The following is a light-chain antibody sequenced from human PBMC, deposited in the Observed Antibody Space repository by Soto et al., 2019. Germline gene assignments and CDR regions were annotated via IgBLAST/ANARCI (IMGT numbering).Light chain of an antibody. CDR1: QRIGSN. CDR3: QQRSNWPPLT. Sequence: EIVLTQSPVTLSVSPGERATLSCTASQRIGSNLAWYQQKPGQAPRLLIYGASTRATGIPDTFSGTGSATAFTLTISSLQSDDVAVYYCQQRSNWPPLTFGGGTKVEIK. CDR2: GAS. J-gene: IGKJ4*01. V-gene: IGKV3-15*01.